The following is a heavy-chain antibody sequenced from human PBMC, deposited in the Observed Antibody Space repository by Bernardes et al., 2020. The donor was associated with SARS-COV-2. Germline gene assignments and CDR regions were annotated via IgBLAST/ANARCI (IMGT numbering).Heavy chain of an antibody. V-gene: IGHV4-39*01. CDR3: ASRGCTGGSCYFDY. J-gene: IGHJ4*02. Sequence: SETLSLTCTVSGGSISSNSYYWSWIRQPPGKGLECIGTIYFTGRTYYNPSLKSRVTLSVDTSKNQFSLKLTSVTAADTAVYYCASRGCTGGSCYFDYWGQGTVVAVSS. CDR2: IYFTGRT. D-gene: IGHD2-15*01. CDR1: GGSISSNSYY.